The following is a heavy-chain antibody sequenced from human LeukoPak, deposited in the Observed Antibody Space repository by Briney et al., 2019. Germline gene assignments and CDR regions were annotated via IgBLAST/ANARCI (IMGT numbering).Heavy chain of an antibody. Sequence: ASVKVSCKASGYIFTDYYMHWVRQAPGQGPEWMGWINPKSGGTNYAQKFQGRITMTTDTSTTTAYMELSRLRSDDTAVYYCAREGVRDYYYMDVWGKGTTVTVSS. J-gene: IGHJ6*03. D-gene: IGHD3-16*01. CDR1: GYIFTDYY. V-gene: IGHV1-2*02. CDR2: INPKSGGT. CDR3: AREGVRDYYYMDV.